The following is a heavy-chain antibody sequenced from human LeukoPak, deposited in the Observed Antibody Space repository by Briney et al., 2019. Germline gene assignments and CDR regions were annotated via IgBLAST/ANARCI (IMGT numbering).Heavy chain of an antibody. Sequence: GGSLRLSCAASGFTFSSYSMNWVRQAPGKGLEWVSSISSSSSYIYYADSVKGRFAISRDNAKNSLYLQMNSLRAEDTAVYYCARYDSSGYCPFDYWGQGTLVTVSS. V-gene: IGHV3-21*01. CDR2: ISSSSSYI. J-gene: IGHJ4*02. D-gene: IGHD3-22*01. CDR3: ARYDSSGYCPFDY. CDR1: GFTFSSYS.